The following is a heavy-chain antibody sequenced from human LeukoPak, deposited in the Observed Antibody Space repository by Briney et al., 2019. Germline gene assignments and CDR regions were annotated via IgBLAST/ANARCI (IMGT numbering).Heavy chain of an antibody. CDR1: GGTFSSYA. J-gene: IGHJ3*02. CDR2: IIPIFGTA. Sequence: ASVKVSCKASGGTFSSYAISWVRQAPGQGLEWMGGIIPIFGTANYAQKFQGRVTITADESTSTAYKELSSLRSEDTAVYYCARDQAVEAFDIWGQGTMVTVSS. D-gene: IGHD5-24*01. CDR3: ARDQAVEAFDI. V-gene: IGHV1-69*13.